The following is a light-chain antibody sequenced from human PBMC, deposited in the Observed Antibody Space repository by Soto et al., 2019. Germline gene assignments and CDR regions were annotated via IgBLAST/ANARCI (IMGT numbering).Light chain of an antibody. CDR2: LNSDGSH. CDR1: SGHSSYT. V-gene: IGLV4-69*01. J-gene: IGLJ3*02. CDR3: QTWGTGLLV. Sequence: QLVLPQSPSASASLGASIKLTCTRSSGHSSYTIAWHQQQPEKGPRYLMKLNSDGSHSKGDVIPDRFSGSSSGAERYLTIASLQSEDEADYYCQTWGTGLLVFGGGTKLTVL.